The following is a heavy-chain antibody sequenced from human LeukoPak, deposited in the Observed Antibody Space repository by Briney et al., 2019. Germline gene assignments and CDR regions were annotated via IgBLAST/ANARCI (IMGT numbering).Heavy chain of an antibody. J-gene: IGHJ5*02. D-gene: IGHD6-19*01. CDR1: GYSFTSYW. CDR3: ARVYSSGWFDP. CDR2: IYPGDSDT. Sequence: GQSLKISCKGSGYSFTSYWIGWVRQMPGKGLEWMGIIYPGDSDTRYSPSFQGQVTISADKSISTAYLQWSSLRASDTAMYYCARVYSSGWFDPWAREPWSPSPQ. V-gene: IGHV5-51*01.